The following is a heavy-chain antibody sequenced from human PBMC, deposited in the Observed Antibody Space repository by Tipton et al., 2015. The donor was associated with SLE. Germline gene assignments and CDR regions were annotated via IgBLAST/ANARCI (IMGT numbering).Heavy chain of an antibody. CDR2: IYYSGST. CDR3: ARDPGYSSAFELDY. J-gene: IGHJ4*02. D-gene: IGHD6-19*01. CDR1: GGSISSHY. Sequence: TLSLTCTVSGGSISSHYWSWIRQPPGKGLEWIGYIYYSGSTNYNPSLKSRVTISVDTSKNQFSLQLNSVTPEDTAVYYCARDPGYSSAFELDYWGQGTLVTVSS. V-gene: IGHV4-59*11.